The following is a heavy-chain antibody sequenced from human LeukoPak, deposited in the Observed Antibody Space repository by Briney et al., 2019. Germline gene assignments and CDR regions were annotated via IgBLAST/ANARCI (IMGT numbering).Heavy chain of an antibody. CDR2: MSYSGST. D-gene: IGHD5-24*01. V-gene: IGHV4-31*03. CDR3: AREGYNRLDY. J-gene: IGHJ4*02. CDR1: GGSVSSSGYY. Sequence: PSETLSLTCTVSGGSVSSSGYYWGWIRQPPGKGLDWIGYMSYSGSTSYNPSLKSRVIISVDTSKNQLSLKLSSVTAADTAVYYCAREGYNRLDYWGQGTLVTVSS.